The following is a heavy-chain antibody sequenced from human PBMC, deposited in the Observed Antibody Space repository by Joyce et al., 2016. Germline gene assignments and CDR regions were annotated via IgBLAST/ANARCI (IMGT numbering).Heavy chain of an antibody. CDR1: GFTFSSYS. D-gene: IGHD2-8*01. J-gene: IGHJ4*02. CDR2: LSSSSSYI. CDR3: ARSSYTNGIFDY. V-gene: IGHV3-21*01. Sequence: EVQLVESGGGLVKPGGSLRLSCAASGFTFSSYSMSWVRQAPGKGLEWVSSLSSSSSYIKYTDSVKGRFTISRDNAKNSLDLQMNSLRVEDTAVYYCARSSYTNGIFDYWGQGTLVTVSS.